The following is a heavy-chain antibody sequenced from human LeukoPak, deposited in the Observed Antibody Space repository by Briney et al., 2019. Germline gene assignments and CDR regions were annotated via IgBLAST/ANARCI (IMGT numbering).Heavy chain of an antibody. Sequence: PGGSLRLSCAASGFTFSDYYINWIRQAPGKGLEWLSYISGSGSTIYYADSVKGRFTISRDNAKTSLYLQMNSLRAEDTAVYYCARDLRYSGAFDYWGQGTLVTVSS. V-gene: IGHV3-11*01. D-gene: IGHD7-27*01. CDR3: ARDLRYSGAFDY. CDR2: ISGSGSTI. J-gene: IGHJ4*02. CDR1: GFTFSDYY.